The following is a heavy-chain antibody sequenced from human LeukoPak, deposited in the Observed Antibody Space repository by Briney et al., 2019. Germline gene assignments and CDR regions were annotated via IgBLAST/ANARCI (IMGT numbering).Heavy chain of an antibody. CDR2: IYHSGST. CDR3: ARGIYGYGGPYGMDV. V-gene: IGHV4-59*01. J-gene: IGHJ6*02. CDR1: GGSISSYY. D-gene: IGHD5-12*01. Sequence: PSETLSLTCTVSGGSISSYYWSWIRQPPGKGLEWIGYIYHSGSTNYNPSLKSRVTISVDTSKNQFSLKLSSVTAADTAVYYCARGIYGYGGPYGMDVWGQGTTVTVSS.